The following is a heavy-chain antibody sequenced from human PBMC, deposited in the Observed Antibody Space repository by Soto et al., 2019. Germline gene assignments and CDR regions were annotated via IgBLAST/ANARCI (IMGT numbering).Heavy chain of an antibody. V-gene: IGHV3-30-3*01. CDR2: ISYGGSNK. CDR3: ARDLGCSSTSGYDGNDYYYYGVEG. D-gene: IGHD2-2*01. Sequence: HPDVSLRLSCFPAAFSFSSYGMHWVRQAPGRRLERVPAISYGGSNKYYAGSVKGRFTISRRNSKNTLYLQKHSLRAQDTAVYYCARDLGCSSTSGYDGNDYYYYGVEGWCRGPTVTFPS. J-gene: IGHJ6*04. CDR1: AFSFSSYG.